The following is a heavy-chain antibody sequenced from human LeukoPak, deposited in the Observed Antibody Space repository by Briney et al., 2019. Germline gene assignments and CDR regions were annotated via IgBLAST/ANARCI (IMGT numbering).Heavy chain of an antibody. J-gene: IGHJ6*03. CDR3: ARDRLLEDGEYNYYYYMDV. CDR1: GFTFSSYS. CDR2: ISSSSSYI. D-gene: IGHD4-17*01. Sequence: GGSLRLSCAASGFTFSSYSMNWVRQAPGKGLEWVSSISSSSSYIYYADSVKGRFTISRDNAKNSLYLQMNSLRVEDTAVYYCARDRLLEDGEYNYYYYMDVWGKGTTVTVSS. V-gene: IGHV3-21*01.